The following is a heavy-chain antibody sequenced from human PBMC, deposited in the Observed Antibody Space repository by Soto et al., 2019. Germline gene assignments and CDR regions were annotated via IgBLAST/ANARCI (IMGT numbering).Heavy chain of an antibody. D-gene: IGHD2-8*02. CDR2: IIPIFGTA. J-gene: IGHJ4*02. Sequence: GASVKVSCKASGGTFSSYAISWVRQAPGQGLEWMGGIIPIFGTANYAQKFQGRVTITADESTSTAYMELSSLRSEDTAVYYCARDEGGFGTGPFDYWGQGTLVTVS. CDR3: ARDEGGFGTGPFDY. V-gene: IGHV1-69*13. CDR1: GGTFSSYA.